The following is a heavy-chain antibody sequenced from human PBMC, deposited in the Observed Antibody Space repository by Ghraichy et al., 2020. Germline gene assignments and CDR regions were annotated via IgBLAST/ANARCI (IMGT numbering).Heavy chain of an antibody. Sequence: SETLSLTCTVSGGSISSYYWSWIRQPPGKGLEWIGYIYYSGSTNYNPSLKSRVTISVDTSKNQFSLKLSSVTAADTAVYYCARSHSSGWYDYYYYYYGMDVWGQGTTVTVSS. CDR2: IYYSGST. J-gene: IGHJ6*02. D-gene: IGHD6-19*01. CDR3: ARSHSSGWYDYYYYYYGMDV. CDR1: GGSISSYY. V-gene: IGHV4-59*01.